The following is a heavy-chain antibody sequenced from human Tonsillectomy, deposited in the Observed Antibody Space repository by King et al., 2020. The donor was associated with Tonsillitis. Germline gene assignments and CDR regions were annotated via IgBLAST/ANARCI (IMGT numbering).Heavy chain of an antibody. CDR2: ILYYGSNV. D-gene: IGHD6-6*01. CDR3: AKDSSSSQYYLDD. CDR1: GFTFSSYG. V-gene: IGHV3-30*18. Sequence: VQLVESGGGVVQPGRSLRLSCAASGFTFSSYGMHWVGQASGKGLEWVAVILYYGSNVYYADSVKGRFTISRDNSKNTLYVQMKSLRAEDTAVYYCAKDSSSSQYYLDDWGQGTLVTVSA. J-gene: IGHJ4*02.